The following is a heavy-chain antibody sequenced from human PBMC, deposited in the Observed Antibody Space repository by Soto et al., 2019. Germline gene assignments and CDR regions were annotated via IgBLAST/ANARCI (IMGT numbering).Heavy chain of an antibody. Sequence: QVQLVQSGAEVKEPGASVKVSCKASGYTFTDYRMHWVRQAPGQGLEWMGMINPSGGSTSYAQKFXGXDTMTRDTSTSTVCMELSRLRSEDTAVYYCARERGAWGQGTLVTVSS. CDR3: ARERGA. CDR2: INPSGGST. CDR1: GYTFTDYR. D-gene: IGHD1-26*01. V-gene: IGHV1-46*01. J-gene: IGHJ4*02.